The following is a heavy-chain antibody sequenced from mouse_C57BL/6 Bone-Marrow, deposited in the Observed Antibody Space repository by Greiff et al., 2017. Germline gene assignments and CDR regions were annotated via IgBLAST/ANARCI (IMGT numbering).Heavy chain of an antibody. Sequence: QVQLQQSGAELVKPGASVKMSCKASGYTFTSYWITWVKQRPGQGLEWIGDIYPGSGSTNYNEKFKSKATLTVDTSSSTAYMQLSSLTSEDSAVYYCARKDPYYYGSPWFAYWGQGTLVTVSA. J-gene: IGHJ3*01. CDR2: IYPGSGST. CDR1: GYTFTSYW. D-gene: IGHD1-1*01. V-gene: IGHV1-55*01. CDR3: ARKDPYYYGSPWFAY.